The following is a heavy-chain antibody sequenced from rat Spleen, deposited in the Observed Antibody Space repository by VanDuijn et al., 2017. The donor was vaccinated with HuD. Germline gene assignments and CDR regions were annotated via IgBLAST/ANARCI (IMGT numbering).Heavy chain of an antibody. V-gene: IGHV2-72*01. CDR1: GFSLGSNG. J-gene: IGHJ2*01. Sequence: QVQLKESGPGLMQPSQTLSLTCTVSGFSLGSNGVGWVRQPLGKGLMWMGTIWAGGSTNYNSAVQSRLSINRDTSKSQVFLKMSSLQTEDTATYYCARDPTVPPFDYWGQGVMVTVSS. CDR2: IWAGGST. D-gene: IGHD3-3*01. CDR3: ARDPTVPPFDY.